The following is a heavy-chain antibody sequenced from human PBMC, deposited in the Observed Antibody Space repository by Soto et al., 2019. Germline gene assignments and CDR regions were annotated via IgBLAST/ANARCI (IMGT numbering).Heavy chain of an antibody. V-gene: IGHV1-18*01. CDR2: SSAYNGNT. CDR3: AGAGSTGEDYYYGMDV. J-gene: IGHJ6*02. Sequence: QVQLVQSGAEVKKPGASVKVSCKASGYTFTSYGISWVRQAPGQGLEWMGWSSAYNGNTNYAQKLQGRVTMTTDTSTSTVYMELRSLRSDDTAVYYCAGAGSTGEDYYYGMDVWGQGTTVTVSS. D-gene: IGHD3-10*01. CDR1: GYTFTSYG.